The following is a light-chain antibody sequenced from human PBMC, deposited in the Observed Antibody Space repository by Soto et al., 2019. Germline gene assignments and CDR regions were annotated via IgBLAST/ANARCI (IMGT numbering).Light chain of an antibody. CDR3: QQYNSYSRWT. CDR2: KAS. J-gene: IGKJ1*01. V-gene: IGKV1-5*03. CDR1: QSISSW. Sequence: DIQMTQSPSTLSASVGDRVTITCRASQSISSWLAWYQQKPGKAPKLLIYKASSLESGVPSRFSGSGSGTEFPLTISSLQPDDFATYHCQQYNSYSRWTFGQGTKVAIK.